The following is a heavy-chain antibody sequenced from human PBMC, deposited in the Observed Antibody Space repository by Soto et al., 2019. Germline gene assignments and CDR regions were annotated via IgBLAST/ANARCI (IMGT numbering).Heavy chain of an antibody. V-gene: IGHV3-23*01. CDR1: GFTFSSYA. J-gene: IGHJ4*01. CDR3: AGIPRRWLYDFDY. Sequence: GVSLRVSCAASGFTFSSYAMSWVRQAPGKGLEWVSAISGSGGSTYYADSVKGRFTISRDNSKNTLYLQMNSLRAEDTAVYYCAGIPRRWLYDFDYWGHGTLVTVSS. D-gene: IGHD2-2*02. CDR2: ISGSGGST.